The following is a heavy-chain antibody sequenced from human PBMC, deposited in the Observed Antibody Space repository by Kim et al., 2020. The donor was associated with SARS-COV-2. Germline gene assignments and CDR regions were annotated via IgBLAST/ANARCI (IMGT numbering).Heavy chain of an antibody. Sequence: GGSLRLSCTASGFNFNNFGMHWVRQAPGKGLEWVAVISYEGSKKYYADSLKGRFTISRDNSKNTLYLQMNSLRGEETAVYYCAKWRGLLELCLDYYIGMDVWGQGTTVIVS. J-gene: IGHJ6*02. V-gene: IGHV3-30*18. CDR1: GFNFNNFG. CDR2: ISYEGSKK. D-gene: IGHD3-16*01. CDR3: AKWRGLLELCLDYYIGMDV.